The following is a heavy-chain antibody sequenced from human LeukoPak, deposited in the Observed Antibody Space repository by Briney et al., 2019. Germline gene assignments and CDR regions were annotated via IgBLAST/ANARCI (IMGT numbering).Heavy chain of an antibody. CDR1: GGTFSSYA. J-gene: IGHJ4*02. Sequence: SVKVSCKASGGTFSSYAIRWVRQAPGQGLEWMGRIIPIFGTANYAQKFQGRVTITTDESTSTAYMELSSLRSEDTAVYYCARAERYSSGWYPHYWGQGTLVTVSS. D-gene: IGHD6-19*01. CDR3: ARAERYSSGWYPHY. CDR2: IIPIFGTA. V-gene: IGHV1-69*05.